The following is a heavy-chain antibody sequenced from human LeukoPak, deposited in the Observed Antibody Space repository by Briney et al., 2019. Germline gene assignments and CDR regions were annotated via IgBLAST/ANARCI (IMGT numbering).Heavy chain of an antibody. CDR2: IYYSGST. J-gene: IGHJ5*02. Sequence: SETPSLTCTVSGGSISSGDYYWSWIRQPPGKGLEWIGYIYYSGSTYYNPSLKSRVTISVDTSKNQFSLKLSSVTAADTAVYYCARGGNIVAIVNWFDPWGQGTLVTVSS. CDR1: GGSISSGDYY. V-gene: IGHV4-30-4*01. D-gene: IGHD5-12*01. CDR3: ARGGNIVAIVNWFDP.